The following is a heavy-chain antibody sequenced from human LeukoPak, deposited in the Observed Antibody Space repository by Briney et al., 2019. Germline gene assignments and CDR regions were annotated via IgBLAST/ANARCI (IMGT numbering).Heavy chain of an antibody. CDR1: GFTFSSYE. J-gene: IGHJ4*02. CDR3: AKRGVVIRVILVGFHKEAYYFDS. Sequence: GGSLRLSCAASGFTFSSYEMNWVRQAPGKGLEWVAGISDRGGSTTYADSVKGRFTISRDNPKNTLYLQMNSLRAEDTAVYFCAKRGVVIRVILVGFHKEAYYFDSWGQGALVTVSS. CDR2: ISDRGGST. V-gene: IGHV3-23*01. D-gene: IGHD3-22*01.